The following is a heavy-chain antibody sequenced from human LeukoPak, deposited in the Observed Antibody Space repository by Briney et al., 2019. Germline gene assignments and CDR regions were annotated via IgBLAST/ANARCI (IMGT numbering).Heavy chain of an antibody. V-gene: IGHV1-2*02. CDR3: ARDMGRDNSGWYPYHDY. CDR1: GYSFTGYY. D-gene: IGHD6-19*01. J-gene: IGHJ4*02. CDR2: INPSSGAT. Sequence: AASVKVSCKASGYSFTGYYIHWVRQAPGQGLEWMGWINPSSGATKYAQKFQGRFTMTSDTSIRTAYMELISLTTDDTAVFYCARDMGRDNSGWYPYHDYWGQGTLVTVSS.